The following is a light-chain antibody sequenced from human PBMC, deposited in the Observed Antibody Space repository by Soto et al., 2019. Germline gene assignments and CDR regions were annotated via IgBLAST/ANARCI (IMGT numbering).Light chain of an antibody. CDR3: QQYDSSPKT. V-gene: IGKV3-20*01. CDR2: GAS. J-gene: IGKJ1*01. Sequence: VLTQCPATLSLSKEERATLSCRASQGVSSYLAWYQQKPGQAPRLLIYGASSRATGIPDRFSGSGSGTDFTLTISRLEPEDFAVYYCQQYDSSPKTFGQGTKVDNK. CDR1: QGVSSY.